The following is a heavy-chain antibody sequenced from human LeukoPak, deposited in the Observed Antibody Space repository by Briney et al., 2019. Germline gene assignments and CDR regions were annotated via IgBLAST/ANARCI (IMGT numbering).Heavy chain of an antibody. CDR3: ARAARDRGDYADGFDT. J-gene: IGHJ3*01. Sequence: SETLSLTCSVSGGSISSYYWSWIRQPPGKGLEWIGYVYYTGSTSYNPSLKSRVTISVDTSKNQFSLNLSSVTAADTAVYYWARAARDRGDYADGFDTWGQGTMVTVSS. CDR2: VYYTGST. D-gene: IGHD3-16*01. V-gene: IGHV4-59*01. CDR1: GGSISSYY.